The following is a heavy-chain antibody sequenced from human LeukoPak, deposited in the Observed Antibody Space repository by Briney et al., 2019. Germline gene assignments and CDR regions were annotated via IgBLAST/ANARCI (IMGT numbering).Heavy chain of an antibody. J-gene: IGHJ4*02. Sequence: GSSVKVSCKASGGTFSSYAISWVRQAPGQGLEWMGGIIPIFGTANYAQKFQGRVTITTDESTSTAYMELSSLRSEDTAVYYCARDRRVRGVIITPGNRDRLPNYFDYWGQGTLVTVSS. CDR3: ARDRRVRGVIITPGNRDRLPNYFDY. CDR2: IIPIFGTA. V-gene: IGHV1-69*05. CDR1: GGTFSSYA. D-gene: IGHD3-10*01.